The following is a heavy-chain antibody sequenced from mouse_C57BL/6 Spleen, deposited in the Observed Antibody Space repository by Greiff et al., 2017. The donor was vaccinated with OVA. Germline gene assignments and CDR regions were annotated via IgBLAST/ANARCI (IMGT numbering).Heavy chain of an antibody. CDR3: TREKLPYYFDY. CDR1: GYTFTDYE. CDR2: IDPETGGT. J-gene: IGHJ2*01. V-gene: IGHV1-15*01. Sequence: VQLQQSGAELVRPGASVTLSCKASGYTFTDYEMHWVKQTPVHGLEWIGAIDPETGGTAYNQKFKGKAILTADKSSSTAYMELRSLTSEDSAVYYCTREKLPYYFDYWGKGTTLTVSS.